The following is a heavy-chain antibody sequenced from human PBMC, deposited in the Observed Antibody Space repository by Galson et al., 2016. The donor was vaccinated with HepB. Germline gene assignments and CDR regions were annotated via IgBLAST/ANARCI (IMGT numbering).Heavy chain of an antibody. Sequence: LSLTCTVSGGSIRSGSYYWSWIRQHPGKGLEWIGYISYSGGTYYNPSLKSRVTISVDTSENQFSLKLSSVTAADTAVYYCASGMVRGVKRFDYWGQGTLVTVSS. CDR2: ISYSGGT. CDR1: GGSIRSGSYY. V-gene: IGHV4-31*03. D-gene: IGHD3-10*01. CDR3: ASGMVRGVKRFDY. J-gene: IGHJ4*02.